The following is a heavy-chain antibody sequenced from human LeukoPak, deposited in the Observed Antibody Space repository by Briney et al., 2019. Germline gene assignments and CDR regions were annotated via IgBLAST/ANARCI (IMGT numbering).Heavy chain of an antibody. Sequence: PSQTPSLTCTVSGGSISSGGYYWSWIRQHPGKGLEWIGYIYYSGSTYYNPSLKSRVTISVDTSKNQFSLKLSSVTAADTAVYYCARGIVVVPAALRYFDYWGQGTLVTVSS. D-gene: IGHD2-2*01. J-gene: IGHJ4*02. CDR3: ARGIVVVPAALRYFDY. CDR1: GGSISSGGYY. V-gene: IGHV4-31*03. CDR2: IYYSGST.